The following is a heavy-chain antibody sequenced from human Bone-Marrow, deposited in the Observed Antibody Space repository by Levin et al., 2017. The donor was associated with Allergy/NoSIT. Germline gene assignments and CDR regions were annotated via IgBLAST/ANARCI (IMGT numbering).Heavy chain of an antibody. V-gene: IGHV3-23*01. CDR3: AKDLYCESDAYGMDV. Sequence: AGGSLRLSCAASGFSFKNYAVSWVRQAPGKGLEWVSFISGTGEWTYYADSVKGRFTISRDNSKNTMYLQMNSLSAEDTAIYYCAKDLYCESDAYGMDVWGQGTTVTVSS. D-gene: IGHD1-26*01. CDR2: ISGTGEWT. J-gene: IGHJ6*02. CDR1: GFSFKNYA.